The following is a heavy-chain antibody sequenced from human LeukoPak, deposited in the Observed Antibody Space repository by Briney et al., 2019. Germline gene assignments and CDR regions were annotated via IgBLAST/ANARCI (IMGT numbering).Heavy chain of an antibody. CDR3: AREVPLWFGESDY. J-gene: IGHJ4*02. V-gene: IGHV4-38-2*02. Sequence: PSETLSLTCTVSGYSISSGCYWGWIRQPPGKGLEWIGSIYHSGSTYYNPSLKSRVTISVDTSKNQFSLKLSSVTAADTAVYYCAREVPLWFGESDYWGQGTLVTVSS. CDR1: GYSISSGCY. CDR2: IYHSGST. D-gene: IGHD3-10*01.